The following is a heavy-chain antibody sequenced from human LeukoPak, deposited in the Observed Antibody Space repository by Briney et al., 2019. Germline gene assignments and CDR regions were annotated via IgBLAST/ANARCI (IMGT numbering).Heavy chain of an antibody. CDR3: VRNSYDSSGYYDH. Sequence: GGSLRLSCAASGFTFSSYWMHWVRQAPGKGLVWVSRIISDGSNTTYADSVKGRFTISRDNAKNTLYLQMSSLRAEDTAVYYCVRNSYDSSGYYDHWGQGTLVTVSS. V-gene: IGHV3-74*01. J-gene: IGHJ4*02. CDR1: GFTFSSYW. CDR2: IISDGSNT. D-gene: IGHD3-22*01.